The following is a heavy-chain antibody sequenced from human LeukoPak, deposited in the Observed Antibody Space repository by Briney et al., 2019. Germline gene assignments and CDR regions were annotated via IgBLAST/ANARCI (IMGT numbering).Heavy chain of an antibody. CDR2: ISRNSGSI. CDR3: AKAHYYGSESYYLGDVYYFDY. Sequence: GGSLRLSCAASGFTFAEYTMHWVRQAPGESVEWVSGISRNSGSIGYADSVKGRITISRDNAKNSLYLQMNSLRAEHTALYYSAKAHYYGSESYYLGDVYYFDYWGQGTLVTVSS. V-gene: IGHV3-9*01. D-gene: IGHD3-10*01. CDR1: GFTFAEYT. J-gene: IGHJ4*02.